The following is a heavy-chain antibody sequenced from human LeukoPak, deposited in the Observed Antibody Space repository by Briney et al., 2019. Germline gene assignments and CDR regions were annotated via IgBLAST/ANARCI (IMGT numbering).Heavy chain of an antibody. D-gene: IGHD1-26*01. CDR3: ARALSGTETDFDY. Sequence: PSETLSLTCTVSGGSISSSSYCWGWIRPPPGKGLEWIGSIYYSGSTYYNPSLKSRVTISVDTSKNQFSLKLSAVTAADTAVYYCARALSGTETDFDYWGQGTLVTVSS. J-gene: IGHJ4*02. CDR2: IYYSGST. CDR1: GGSISSSSYC. V-gene: IGHV4-39*07.